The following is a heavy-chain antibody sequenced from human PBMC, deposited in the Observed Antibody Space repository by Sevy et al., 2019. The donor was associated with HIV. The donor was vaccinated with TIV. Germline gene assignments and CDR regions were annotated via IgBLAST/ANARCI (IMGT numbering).Heavy chain of an antibody. CDR1: GFTFGDYA. Sequence: GGSLRLSCTASGFTFGDYAMSWFRQAPGKGLEWVGFIRSKGDGGTTEYAASVKGRFTILRDDSKSIAYVQMNSLKTEDTAVYYCARGPRGNYVFDYWGQGTLVTVSS. J-gene: IGHJ4*02. CDR3: ARGPRGNYVFDY. V-gene: IGHV3-49*03. CDR2: IRSKGDGGTT. D-gene: IGHD4-4*01.